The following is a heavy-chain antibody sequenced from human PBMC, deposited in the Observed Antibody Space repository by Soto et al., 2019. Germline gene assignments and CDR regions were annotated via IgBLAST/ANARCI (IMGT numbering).Heavy chain of an antibody. J-gene: IGHJ4*02. D-gene: IGHD3-9*01. CDR3: ASYDILTVYVPQYSFDY. CDR1: GASISSTNYY. V-gene: IGHV4-39*01. Sequence: QVQLQESGPGLVKPSETLSITCPVSGASISSTNYYWGWIRQSPGKVLEWIGSVYYRGSTYYNPSRKSRVIMSIDTTKNQFFLKLNSVTAADTAVYYCASYDILTVYVPQYSFDYWGQGTLVTGSS. CDR2: VYYRGST.